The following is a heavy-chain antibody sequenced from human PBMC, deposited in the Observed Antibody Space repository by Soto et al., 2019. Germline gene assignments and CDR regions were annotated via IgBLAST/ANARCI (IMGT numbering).Heavy chain of an antibody. CDR3: ARQIYDSDTGPNFQYYFDS. J-gene: IGHJ4*02. CDR1: GYSFAGYW. CDR2: IDPSDSQT. D-gene: IGHD3-22*01. Sequence: GESLKISCKGSGYSFAGYWITWVRQKPGKGLEWMGRIDPSDSQTYYSPSFRGHVTISVTKSITTVFLQWSSLRASDTAMYYCARQIYDSDTGPNFQYYFDSWDQGTPVTVSS. V-gene: IGHV5-10-1*01.